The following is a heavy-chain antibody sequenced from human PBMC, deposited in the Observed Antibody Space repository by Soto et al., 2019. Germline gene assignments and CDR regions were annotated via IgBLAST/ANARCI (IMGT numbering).Heavy chain of an antibody. CDR2: IIPIFGTA. V-gene: IGHV1-69*13. D-gene: IGHD4-17*01. CDR3: ASLTTVVTKDYYYYYGMDV. J-gene: IGHJ6*02. Sequence: GASVKVSCKASGYTFTSYYMHWVRQAPGQGLEWMGGIIPIFGTANYAQKFQGRVTITADESTSTAYMELSSLRSEDTAVYYCASLTTVVTKDYYYYYGMDVWGQGTTVTVSS. CDR1: GYTFTSYY.